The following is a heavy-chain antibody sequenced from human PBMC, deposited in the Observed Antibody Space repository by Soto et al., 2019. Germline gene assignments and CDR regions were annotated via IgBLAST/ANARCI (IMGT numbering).Heavy chain of an antibody. CDR2: INPSGGST. CDR1: GYTFTSYY. J-gene: IGHJ4*02. CDR3: ARTSMTRIDY. D-gene: IGHD4-17*01. V-gene: IGHV1-46*01. Sequence: ASVKVSCKASGYTFTSYYMHWVRQAPGQGLEWMGIINPSGGSTSYAQKFQGRVTMTVDKATNTAYLNLTTLTSEDTAIYYCARTSMTRIDYWGQGTLVTVSS.